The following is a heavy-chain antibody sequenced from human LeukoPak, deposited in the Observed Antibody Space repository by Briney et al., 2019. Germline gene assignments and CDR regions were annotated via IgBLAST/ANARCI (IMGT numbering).Heavy chain of an antibody. Sequence: SETLSLTCTVSGGSISSSSYYWGWIRQPPGKGLEWIGSIYYSGSTYYNPSLKSRVTISVDTSKNRFSLKLSSVTAADTAVYYCARDRYYYGSGSLDFDIWGQGTMVTVSS. CDR2: IYYSGST. CDR3: ARDRYYYGSGSLDFDI. D-gene: IGHD3-10*01. V-gene: IGHV4-39*07. CDR1: GGSISSSSYY. J-gene: IGHJ3*02.